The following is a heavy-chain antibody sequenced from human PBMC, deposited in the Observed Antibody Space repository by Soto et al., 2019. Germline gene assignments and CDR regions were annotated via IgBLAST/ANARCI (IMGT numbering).Heavy chain of an antibody. CDR1: GYSFTSYW. V-gene: IGHV5-10-1*01. CDR2: IDPSDSYT. Sequence: HGESLKISCKGSGYSFTSYWISWVRQMPGKGLEWMGRIDPSDSYTNYSPSFQGHVTISADKSISTAYLQWSSLKASDTAMYYCAREDIVVVPAAIRYYYYGMVVWGQGTTVTVSS. D-gene: IGHD2-2*02. CDR3: AREDIVVVPAAIRYYYYGMVV. J-gene: IGHJ6*02.